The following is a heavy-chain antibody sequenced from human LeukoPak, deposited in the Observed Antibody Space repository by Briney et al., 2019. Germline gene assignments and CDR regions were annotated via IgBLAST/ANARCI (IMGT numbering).Heavy chain of an antibody. J-gene: IGHJ5*02. CDR3: AKNKVRGVPNWFDP. CDR1: GYTFTGYY. D-gene: IGHD3-10*01. V-gene: IGHV1-2*02. CDR2: INPNSGGT. Sequence: GASVKVSCKASGYTFTGYYMHWVRQAPGQGLEWMGWINPNSGGTNYAQKFQGRVTMTRDTSISTAYMELSRLRSDDTAVYYCAKNKVRGVPNWFDPWGQGTLVTVSS.